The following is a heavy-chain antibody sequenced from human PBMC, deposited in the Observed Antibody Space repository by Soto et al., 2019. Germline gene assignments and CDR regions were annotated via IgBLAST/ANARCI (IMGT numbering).Heavy chain of an antibody. CDR3: ASVVEYSSGWLGAFDI. J-gene: IGHJ3*02. D-gene: IGHD6-19*01. CDR2: ISAYNGNT. V-gene: IGHV1-18*01. Sequence: ASVKVSCKASGYTFTSYGISWVRQAPGQGLEWMGWISAYNGNTNYAQKLQGRVTMTTDTSTSTAYMELRSLRSDDTAVYYCASVVEYSSGWLGAFDIWGQGTMVTVSS. CDR1: GYTFTSYG.